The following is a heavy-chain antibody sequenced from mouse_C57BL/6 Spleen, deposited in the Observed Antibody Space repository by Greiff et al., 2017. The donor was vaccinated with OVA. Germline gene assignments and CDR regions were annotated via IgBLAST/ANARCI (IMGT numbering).Heavy chain of an antibody. CDR1: GFNIKDYY. J-gene: IGHJ2*01. D-gene: IGHD2-9*01. CDR2: IDPEDGDT. CDR3: TTPTMVAPYFDY. V-gene: IGHV14-1*01. Sequence: VQLQQSGAELVRPGASVKLSCTASGFNIKDYYMHWVKQRPEQGLEWIGRIDPEDGDTEYAPKFQGKATMTADTSSHTAYLQLSSLTSEDTAVYYCTTPTMVAPYFDYWGQGTTLTVSS.